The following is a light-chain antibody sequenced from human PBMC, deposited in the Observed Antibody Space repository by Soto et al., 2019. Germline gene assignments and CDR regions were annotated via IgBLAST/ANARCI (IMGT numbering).Light chain of an antibody. J-gene: IGLJ2*01. CDR1: SSNIGSHY. Sequence: QAVVTQPPSASGTPGQRVTISCSGSSSNIGSHYVYWYQQLPGTAPKLLIYRNNQRPSGVPDRFAGSMSGTSASLAISGLRAEDEADYYCAAWDDSLSAVVFGGGTQLTVL. CDR2: RNN. V-gene: IGLV1-47*01. CDR3: AAWDDSLSAVV.